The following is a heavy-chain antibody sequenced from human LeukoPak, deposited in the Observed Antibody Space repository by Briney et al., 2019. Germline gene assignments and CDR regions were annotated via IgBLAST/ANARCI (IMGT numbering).Heavy chain of an antibody. Sequence: PSETLSLTCTVSGGFISSSNFYWAWIRQPPGKGLEWIGSSYSSGDTYSNPSLNSRVTTSVDMSKNQFSLNLSSVTAADTAVYYCARLVSYDSSGDRYFFDYWGQGTLVTVSS. CDR2: SYSSGDT. J-gene: IGHJ4*02. CDR1: GGFISSSNFY. D-gene: IGHD3-22*01. V-gene: IGHV4-39*01. CDR3: ARLVSYDSSGDRYFFDY.